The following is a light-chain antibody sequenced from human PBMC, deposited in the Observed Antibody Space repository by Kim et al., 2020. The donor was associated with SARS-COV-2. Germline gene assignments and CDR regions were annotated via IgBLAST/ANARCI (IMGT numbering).Light chain of an antibody. CDR3: AAWDNSLKGWL. CDR1: GSNIGSNS. Sequence: GQMVTVSCSGSGSNIGSNSVNWFQQVPGTAPKLLIYNDNQRPSGVPDRVSGSKSGTSASLAIGGLQSEDEAHYYCAAWDNSLKGWLFGGGTQLTVL. V-gene: IGLV1-44*01. CDR2: NDN. J-gene: IGLJ3*02.